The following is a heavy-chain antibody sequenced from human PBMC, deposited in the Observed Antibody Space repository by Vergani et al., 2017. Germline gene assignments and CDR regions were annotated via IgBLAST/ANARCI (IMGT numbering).Heavy chain of an antibody. Sequence: QVQLQQWGAGLLKPSETLSLTCAVYGGSFSGYYWSWIRQPPGKGLEWIGEINHSGSTNYNPSLKSRVTISVDTSKNQFSLKLSSVTAADTAVYYCARGGNDIVVVPAPNWFDPWGQGTLVTVSS. CDR2: INHSGST. J-gene: IGHJ5*02. CDR1: GGSFSGYY. CDR3: ARGGNDIVVVPAPNWFDP. D-gene: IGHD2-2*01. V-gene: IGHV4-34*01.